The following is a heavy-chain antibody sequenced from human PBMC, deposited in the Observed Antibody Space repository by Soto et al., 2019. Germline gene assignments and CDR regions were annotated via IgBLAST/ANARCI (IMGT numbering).Heavy chain of an antibody. D-gene: IGHD3-10*01. CDR1: GGSISSSNW. V-gene: IGHV4-4*02. J-gene: IGHJ6*02. Sequence: SETLSLTCAVSGGSISSSNWWSWVRQPPGKGLEWIGEIYHSGSTNYNPSLKSRVTISVDKSKNQFSLKLSSVTAADTAVYYCARVADYYGSGSYPYYYGMDVWGQGTTVTVSS. CDR3: ARVADYYGSGSYPYYYGMDV. CDR2: IYHSGST.